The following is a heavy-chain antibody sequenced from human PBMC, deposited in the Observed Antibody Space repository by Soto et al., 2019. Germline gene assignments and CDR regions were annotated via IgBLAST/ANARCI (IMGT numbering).Heavy chain of an antibody. D-gene: IGHD3-22*01. J-gene: IGHJ4*02. Sequence: GGSLRLSCAASGFTFSDYYMSWIRQAPGKGLEWVSYISSSSSYTNYADSVKGRFTISRDNAKNSLYLQMNSLRAEDTAVYYCARAAGYYDSSGPQGYWGQGTLVTVSS. V-gene: IGHV3-11*06. CDR1: GFTFSDYY. CDR3: ARAAGYYDSSGPQGY. CDR2: ISSSSSYT.